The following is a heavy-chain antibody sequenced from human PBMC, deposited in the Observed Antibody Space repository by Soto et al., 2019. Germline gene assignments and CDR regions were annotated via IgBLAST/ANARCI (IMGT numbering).Heavy chain of an antibody. Sequence: QVQLQESGPGLVKPSQTLSLTCTVSGGSISSGGYYWSWIRQHPGKGLEWIGYIYYSGSTYYNPSLKSRITISVDTSKNQFSLKLSSVTAADTAVYYCAREEDGDYGDHWFDPWGQGTLVTVSS. D-gene: IGHD4-17*01. CDR1: GGSISSGGYY. CDR2: IYYSGST. CDR3: AREEDGDYGDHWFDP. J-gene: IGHJ5*02. V-gene: IGHV4-31*03.